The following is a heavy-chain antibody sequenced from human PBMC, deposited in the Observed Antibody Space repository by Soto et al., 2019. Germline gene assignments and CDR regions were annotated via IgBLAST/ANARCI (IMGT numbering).Heavy chain of an antibody. CDR3: ATVWGATNAFDI. J-gene: IGHJ3*02. CDR2: FDPEDGET. CDR1: GYTLTELS. Sequence: GASVKVSCKVSGYTLTELSMHWVRQAPGKGLEWMGGFDPEDGETIYAQKFQGRVTMTEDASTGTAYMELSSLRSEDTAVYYCATVWGATNAFDIWGQGTMVTVSS. V-gene: IGHV1-24*01. D-gene: IGHD1-26*01.